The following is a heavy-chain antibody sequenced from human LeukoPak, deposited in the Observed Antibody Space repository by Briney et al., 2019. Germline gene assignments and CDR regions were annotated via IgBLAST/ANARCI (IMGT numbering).Heavy chain of an antibody. D-gene: IGHD4-23*01. J-gene: IGHJ4*02. CDR3: VSSSVVTPYLFDY. CDR2: ISAYNGNT. CDR1: GYTFTSYG. Sequence: ASVKVSCKASGYTFTSYGISWVRQAPGQGLEWMGWISAYNGNTNYAQKLQGRVTMTTDTSTSTAYMELRSLRSDDTAVYYCVSSSVVTPYLFDYWGQGTLVAVSS. V-gene: IGHV1-18*01.